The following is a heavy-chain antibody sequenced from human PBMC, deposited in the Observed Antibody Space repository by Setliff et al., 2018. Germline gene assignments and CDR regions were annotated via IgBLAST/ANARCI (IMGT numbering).Heavy chain of an antibody. CDR2: VYYTGST. D-gene: IGHD3-9*01. CDR3: ARAPNDLGVDWLFNNYFDY. Sequence: SETLSLTCNVSGGSISSCYYYWDWIRQPPGKGLEWIGTVYYTGSTYYNPSLKSRVTIAVDAPDNHFSLKLRSVTAADTAVYYCARAPNDLGVDWLFNNYFDYWGHGTLVTVSS. J-gene: IGHJ4*01. CDR1: GGSISSCYYY. V-gene: IGHV4-39*02.